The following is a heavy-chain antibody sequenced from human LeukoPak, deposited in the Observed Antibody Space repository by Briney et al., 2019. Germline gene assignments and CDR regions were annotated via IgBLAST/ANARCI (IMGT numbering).Heavy chain of an antibody. CDR2: ISYDGSNK. J-gene: IGHJ4*02. V-gene: IGHV3-30*03. D-gene: IGHD3-22*01. Sequence: GGSLRLSCAASGFTFSSCGMHWVRQAPGKGLEWVAVISYDGSNKYYADSVKGRFTISRDNSKNTLYLQMNSLRAEDTAVYYCAREYYYDSSGYYLPDYWGQGTLVTVSS. CDR3: AREYYYDSSGYYLPDY. CDR1: GFTFSSCG.